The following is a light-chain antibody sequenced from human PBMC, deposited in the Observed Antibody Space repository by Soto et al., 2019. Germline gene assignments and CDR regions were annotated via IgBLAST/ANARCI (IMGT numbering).Light chain of an antibody. V-gene: IGKV3-15*01. CDR2: GAS. CDR3: QQYKNWPQT. J-gene: IGKJ1*01. CDR1: QSVSSN. Sequence: EVVMTQSPATLSVSPGERATLSCRASQSVSSNLAWYQQKPGQAPSLLIYGASTRATGIPARFSGGGSGTDFTLTISSLQSEDFAVYYCQQYKNWPQTFGQGTKVDI.